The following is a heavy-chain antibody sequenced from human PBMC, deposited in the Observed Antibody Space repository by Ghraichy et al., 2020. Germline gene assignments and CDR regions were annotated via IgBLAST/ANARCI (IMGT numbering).Heavy chain of an antibody. V-gene: IGHV3-23*01. D-gene: IGHD3-10*01. CDR2: LGADGRST. Sequence: GGSLRLSCAVSEFTFDGYPMTWVRQAPGKGLEWVSTLGADGRSTFYADSVKGRFTISRDKSKRTMYLQMNNLSAEDTAVYYCSSGDTFDIWGRGTMVTVSS. CDR1: EFTFDGYP. CDR3: SSGDTFDI. J-gene: IGHJ3*02.